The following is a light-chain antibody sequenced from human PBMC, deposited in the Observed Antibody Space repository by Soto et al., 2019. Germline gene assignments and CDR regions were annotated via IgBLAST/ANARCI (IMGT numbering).Light chain of an antibody. CDR1: QSVSSSH. J-gene: IGKJ1*01. V-gene: IGKV3-20*01. Sequence: EIVLTQSPGTLSLPPGERATLSCRASQSVSSSHFAVYQQKLGQGPRLLIYGTSNRATGIPDRFSGSGSGTDFTLTISRLEPEDIAVYYCQQYGFSPRTFGQGTKVEIK. CDR3: QQYGFSPRT. CDR2: GTS.